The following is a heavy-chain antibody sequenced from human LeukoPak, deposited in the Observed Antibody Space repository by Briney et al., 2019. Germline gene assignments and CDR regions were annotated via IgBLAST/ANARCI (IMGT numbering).Heavy chain of an antibody. CDR1: GFTFSSYS. D-gene: IGHD3-22*01. J-gene: IGHJ4*02. Sequence: GGSLRLSCAASGFTFSSYSMSWVRQAPGKGLEWVSYISSSSSSTIYYADSVKGRFTISRDNAKNSLYLQMNSLRAEDTAVYYCARDLRLGSYYYDSSGYYYARYWGQGTLVTVSS. V-gene: IGHV3-48*04. CDR3: ARDLRLGSYYYDSSGYYYARY. CDR2: ISSSSSSTI.